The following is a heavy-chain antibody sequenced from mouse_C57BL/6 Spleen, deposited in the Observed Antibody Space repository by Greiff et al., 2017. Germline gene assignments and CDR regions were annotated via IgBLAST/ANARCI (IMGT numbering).Heavy chain of an antibody. CDR3: ARYWDRYFDV. CDR1: GYTFTSYW. CDR2: INPCSGYT. J-gene: IGHJ1*03. V-gene: IGHV1-7*01. D-gene: IGHD4-1*01. Sequence: QVQLQESGAELAKPGASVKLSCKASGYTFTSYWMHWVKQRPGQGLEWIGYINPCSGYTKYNQKFKDKATLTADKSSSTAYMQLSSLTYDDSAVYYCARYWDRYFDVWGTGTTVTVSS.